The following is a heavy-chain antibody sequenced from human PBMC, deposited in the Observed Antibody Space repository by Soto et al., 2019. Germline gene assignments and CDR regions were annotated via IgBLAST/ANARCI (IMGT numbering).Heavy chain of an antibody. Sequence: SETLSLTCTVSGGSISSGGYYWSWIRQHPGKGLEWIGYIYYSGSTYYNPSLKSRVTISVDTSKNQFSLKLSSVTAADTAVYYCARDSSSWYNAFDIWGQGTMVTVSS. CDR1: GGSISSGGYY. CDR3: ARDSSSWYNAFDI. V-gene: IGHV4-31*03. CDR2: IYYSGST. J-gene: IGHJ3*02. D-gene: IGHD6-13*01.